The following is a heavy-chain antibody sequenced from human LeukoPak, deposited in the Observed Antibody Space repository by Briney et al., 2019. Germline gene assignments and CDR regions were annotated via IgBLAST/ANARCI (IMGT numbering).Heavy chain of an antibody. CDR3: ARDVAPDTDEFDY. CDR2: ISSSSSTI. D-gene: IGHD5-18*01. CDR1: GFTFSSYS. J-gene: IGHJ4*02. Sequence: GGSLRLSCAASGFTFSSYSMNWVRQAPGKGLEWVSYISSSSSTIHYADSVKGRFTISRDNAKNSLYLQMNSLRAEDTAVYYCARDVAPDTDEFDYWGQGTLVTVSS. V-gene: IGHV3-48*01.